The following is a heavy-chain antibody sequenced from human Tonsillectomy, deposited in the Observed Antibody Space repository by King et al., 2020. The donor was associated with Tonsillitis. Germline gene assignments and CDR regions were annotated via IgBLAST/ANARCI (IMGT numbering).Heavy chain of an antibody. CDR1: GGSINNNNW. D-gene: IGHD3-16*02. J-gene: IGHJ4*02. V-gene: IGHV4-4*02. Sequence: VQLQESGPGLVKPSGTLSLTCAVSGGSINNNNWWNWVRQPPGMGLEWIGEIFHSGSTNYNPSLKSRVTISVDKSNNQFSLKLSSLTAADTAVYYCARASYDYVWGSYRFDYWGQGTLVTVSS. CDR2: IFHSGST. CDR3: ARASYDYVWGSYRFDY.